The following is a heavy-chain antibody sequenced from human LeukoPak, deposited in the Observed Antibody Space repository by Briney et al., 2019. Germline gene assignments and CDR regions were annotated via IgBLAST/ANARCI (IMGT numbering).Heavy chain of an antibody. CDR2: ISGSGGST. CDR1: GFTFSSYA. J-gene: IGHJ5*02. V-gene: IGHV3-23*01. Sequence: PGGSLRLSCAASGFTFSSYAMSWVRQAPGKGLEWVSAISGSGGSTYYADSAKGRFTISRDNSKNTLYLQMNSLRAEDTAVYYFAKDRSRFSGSLNWFDPGGKETLVTFSS. D-gene: IGHD1-26*01. CDR3: AKDRSRFSGSLNWFDP.